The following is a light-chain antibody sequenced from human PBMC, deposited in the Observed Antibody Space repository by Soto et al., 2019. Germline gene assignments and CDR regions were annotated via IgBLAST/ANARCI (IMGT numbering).Light chain of an antibody. J-gene: IGKJ3*01. Sequence: DLQMTQSPSSLSASVGDRVTITCQASQDIGNLLNWYQQKPGKAPKLLIYDASNLETGVPSRFSGSGSGTDFTFTISSLQPEDIATYYCQQYDNLPPFTFGPGTKVDIK. CDR1: QDIGNL. CDR2: DAS. V-gene: IGKV1-33*01. CDR3: QQYDNLPPFT.